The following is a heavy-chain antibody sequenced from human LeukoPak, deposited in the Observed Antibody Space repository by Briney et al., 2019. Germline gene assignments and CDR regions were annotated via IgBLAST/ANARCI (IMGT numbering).Heavy chain of an antibody. CDR1: GGSISSSSYY. CDR2: IYYSGST. V-gene: IGHV4-39*07. CDR3: AREVVGAGTDY. Sequence: PSETLSLTCTVSGGSISSSSYYWGWSRQPPGKGLEWIGSIYYSGSTYYNPSLKSRFTISIDKSKNQFSLKLNSVTAADTAVYYCAREVVGAGTDYWGQGTLVTVSS. J-gene: IGHJ4*02. D-gene: IGHD1-26*01.